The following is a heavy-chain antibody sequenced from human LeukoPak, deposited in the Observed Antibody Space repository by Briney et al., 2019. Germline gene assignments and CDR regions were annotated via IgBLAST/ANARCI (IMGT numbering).Heavy chain of an antibody. CDR1: GFIFATSW. V-gene: IGHV3-7*01. Sequence: QPGGSLRLSCAASGFIFATSWMTWVRQTPTKGLEWVATINRDGSETYYVDSVRGRFTISRDNAKNSLYLQMTSLRTQDMAGTYCASPPPWIQTYDLDVWGKGTTVTVS. CDR2: INRDGSET. J-gene: IGHJ6*03. D-gene: IGHD5-18*01. CDR3: ASPPPWIQTYDLDV.